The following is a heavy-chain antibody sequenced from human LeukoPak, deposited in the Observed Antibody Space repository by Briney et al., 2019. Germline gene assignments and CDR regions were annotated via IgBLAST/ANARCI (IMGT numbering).Heavy chain of an antibody. Sequence: ASVKVSCKASGYTFTSYDINWVRQATGQGLEWMGWMNPNSGNTGYAQKFQGRVTMTRNTSISTAYMELSSLRSEDTAVYYCASSAGKVMGYYYGMDVWGQGTTVTVSS. CDR3: ASSAGKVMGYYYGMDV. CDR2: MNPNSGNT. V-gene: IGHV1-8*01. J-gene: IGHJ6*02. D-gene: IGHD6-19*01. CDR1: GYTFTSYD.